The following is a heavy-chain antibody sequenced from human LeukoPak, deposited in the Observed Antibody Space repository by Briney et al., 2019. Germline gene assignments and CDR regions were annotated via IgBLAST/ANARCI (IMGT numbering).Heavy chain of an antibody. CDR1: GGTFSSYA. D-gene: IGHD3-10*01. J-gene: IGHJ5*02. CDR2: IIPIFGTA. Sequence: SVKVSCKASGGTFSSYAISWVRQAPGQGLEWMGGIIPIFGTANYAQKFQGRVTITADESASTAYMELSSLRYEDTAVYYCARDYYGSKSSSFDPWGQGTLVTVSS. V-gene: IGHV1-69*01. CDR3: ARDYYGSKSSSFDP.